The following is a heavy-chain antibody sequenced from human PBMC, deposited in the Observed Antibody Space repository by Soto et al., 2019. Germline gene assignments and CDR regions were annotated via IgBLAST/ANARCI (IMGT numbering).Heavy chain of an antibody. J-gene: IGHJ5*02. CDR1: GASISGYY. V-gene: IGHV4-4*07. Sequence: PSETLSLTCTVSGASISGYYWSWIRKSAGKGLEWIGRIYATGTTDYNPSLRSRVMMSVDTSKKQFSLKLRSVTAADTAVYYCVRDGTKTLRDWFDPWGQGISVTISS. CDR2: IYATGTT. D-gene: IGHD1-1*01. CDR3: VRDGTKTLRDWFDP.